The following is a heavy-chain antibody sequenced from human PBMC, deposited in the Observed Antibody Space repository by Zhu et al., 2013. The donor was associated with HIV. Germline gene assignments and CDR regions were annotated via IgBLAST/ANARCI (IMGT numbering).Heavy chain of an antibody. Sequence: QVQLQESGPGLVKPSETLSLTCAVSGYSVSSGYYWDWIRQSPGKDLEWIGSIYHSGKTYHNPSLKSRVTISVDTSKNHFSLKLSSVTAADTAVYYCARRLVGVTVYFDYWGQGTPGHRLL. V-gene: IGHV4-38-2*01. CDR2: IYHSGKT. D-gene: IGHD1-26*01. J-gene: IGHJ4*02. CDR3: ARRLVGVTVYFDY. CDR1: GYSVSSGYY.